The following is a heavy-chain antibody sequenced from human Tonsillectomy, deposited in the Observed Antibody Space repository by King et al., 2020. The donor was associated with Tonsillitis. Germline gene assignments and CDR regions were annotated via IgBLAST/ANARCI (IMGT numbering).Heavy chain of an antibody. D-gene: IGHD1-26*01. Sequence: QLQESGPGLVKPSETLSLTCTVSGGSISSSSYYWGWIRQPPGKGLEWIGSIYYSGSTYYNPSLKSRVTISVDTSKNQFSLKLSSVTAADTAVYYYARRANGGSYLFDHWGQGTLVTVSS. CDR2: IYYSGST. CDR3: ARRANGGSYLFDH. J-gene: IGHJ4*02. CDR1: GGSISSSSYY. V-gene: IGHV4-39*01.